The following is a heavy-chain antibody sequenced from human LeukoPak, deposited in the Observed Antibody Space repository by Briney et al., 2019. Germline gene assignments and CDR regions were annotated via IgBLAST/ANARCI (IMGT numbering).Heavy chain of an antibody. V-gene: IGHV3-66*01. CDR1: GFTVSSNY. Sequence: GGSLRLSCAASGFTVSSNYMSWVRQAPGKGLEWVSVIYSGGSTYYADSVKGRFTISRDNSKNTLYLQMNSLRAEDTAVYYCARGVPTGIDYFDYWGQGTLVTVSS. CDR2: IYSGGST. D-gene: IGHD1-1*01. CDR3: ARGVPTGIDYFDY. J-gene: IGHJ4*02.